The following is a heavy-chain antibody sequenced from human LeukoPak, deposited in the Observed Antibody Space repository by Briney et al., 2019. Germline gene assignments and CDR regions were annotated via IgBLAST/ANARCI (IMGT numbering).Heavy chain of an antibody. CDR1: GGSISSGSYY. CDR2: IYYTGST. V-gene: IGHV4-61*01. D-gene: IGHD3-10*01. CDR3: ARRPRTGIYYGSGSRPYYFDY. Sequence: SETLSLTCTVSGGSISSGSYYWSWIRQPPGKGLEWIGYIYYTGSTNYNSSLKSRVTISVDTSKNQFSLNLSSVTAADTAVYYCARRPRTGIYYGSGSRPYYFDYWGQGTLVTVSS. J-gene: IGHJ4*02.